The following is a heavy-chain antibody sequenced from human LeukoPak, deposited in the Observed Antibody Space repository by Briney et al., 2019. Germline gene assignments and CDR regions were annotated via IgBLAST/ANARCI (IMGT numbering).Heavy chain of an antibody. J-gene: IGHJ2*01. Sequence: GGSLRLSCTASDFIFSDYAMHWVRQAPGKGLEYVSRISDNGGSIYYANSVKGRFTISRDNSKNTLYLQMGSLRPEDMAVYYCAGEGVRWQLYFDFWGPGTLVTVSS. D-gene: IGHD2-8*01. CDR3: AGEGVRWQLYFDF. CDR1: DFIFSDYA. CDR2: ISDNGGSI. V-gene: IGHV3-64*01.